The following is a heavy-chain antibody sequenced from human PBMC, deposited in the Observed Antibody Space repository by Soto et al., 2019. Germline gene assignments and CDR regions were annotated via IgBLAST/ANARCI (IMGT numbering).Heavy chain of an antibody. CDR1: GFSLSNARMG. D-gene: IGHD2-15*01. CDR3: ARIQRGGSRYRYFDY. CDR2: IFSNDEK. V-gene: IGHV2-26*01. Sequence: QVTLKESGPVLVKPTETLTLTCTVSGFSLSNARMGVSWIRQPPGKALEWLAHIFSNDEKSYSTSLKSRLTISTDTSKSQVVLTMTNMDPVDTATYYCARIQRGGSRYRYFDYWGQGTLVTVSS. J-gene: IGHJ4*02.